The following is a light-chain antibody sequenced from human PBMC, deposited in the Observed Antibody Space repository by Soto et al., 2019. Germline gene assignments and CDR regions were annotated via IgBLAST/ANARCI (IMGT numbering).Light chain of an antibody. CDR2: DAS. CDR3: QQRSNWPPYT. V-gene: IGKV3-11*01. CDR1: QSVSSY. J-gene: IGKJ2*01. Sequence: EIVLTQSPATLSLSPGERATLSSRASQSVSSYLAWYQQKPGQAPRLLIYDASNRATGIPARFSGSGSGTDFTLTISSLEPEDFAVYYCQQRSNWPPYTFGHGTKLEIK.